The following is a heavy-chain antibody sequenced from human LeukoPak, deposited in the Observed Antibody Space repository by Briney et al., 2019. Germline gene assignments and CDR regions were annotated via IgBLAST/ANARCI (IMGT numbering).Heavy chain of an antibody. J-gene: IGHJ4*02. CDR1: GFTFSSYG. CDR2: ISGSGGST. Sequence: GGSLRLSCAASGFTFSSYGMSWVRQAPGKGLEWVSAISGSGGSTYYADSVKGRFTISRDNSKNTLYLQMNSLRAEDTAVYYCAKDQLRVTIFWNYWGQGTLVTVSS. D-gene: IGHD3-9*01. CDR3: AKDQLRVTIFWNY. V-gene: IGHV3-23*01.